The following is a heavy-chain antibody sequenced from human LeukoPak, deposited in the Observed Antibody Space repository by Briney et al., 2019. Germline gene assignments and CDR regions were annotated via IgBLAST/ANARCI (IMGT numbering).Heavy chain of an antibody. D-gene: IGHD6-13*01. V-gene: IGHV3-48*04. J-gene: IGHJ5*02. CDR3: AKDGAAAGTGWFDP. CDR1: GFTFSSYS. Sequence: GGSLRLSCAASGFTFSSYSMNWVRQAPGKGLEWVSYISSSSTIYYADSVKGRFTISRDNAKNSLYLQMNSLRAEDTALYYCAKDGAAAGTGWFDPWGQGTLVTVSS. CDR2: ISSSSTI.